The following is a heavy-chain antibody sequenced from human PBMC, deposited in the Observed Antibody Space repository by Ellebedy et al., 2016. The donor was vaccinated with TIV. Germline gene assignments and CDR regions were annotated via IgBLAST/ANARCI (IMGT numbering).Heavy chain of an antibody. CDR2: IKEDGSEK. Sequence: GESLKISCAASGFSFSSYWMTWVRQFPGKGLEWVANIKEDGSEKYYGDSVKGRFTISRDNAKNSVDLQMNSLGGDDTAVYYCARVHCNSPRCYDYDMDVWGQGTTVTVSS. D-gene: IGHD2-2*01. V-gene: IGHV3-7*03. J-gene: IGHJ6*02. CDR3: ARVHCNSPRCYDYDMDV. CDR1: GFSFSSYW.